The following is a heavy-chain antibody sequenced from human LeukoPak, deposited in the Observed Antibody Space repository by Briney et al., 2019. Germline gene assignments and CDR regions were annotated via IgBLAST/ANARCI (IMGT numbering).Heavy chain of an antibody. CDR1: GFTFSSYA. V-gene: IGHV3-23*01. D-gene: IGHD6-19*01. CDR3: AKDPRGSGWYYFDY. CDR2: ISGSGGST. J-gene: IGHJ4*02. Sequence: GGSLRLSCAASGFTFSSYAMSWVRQAPGKGLEWVSAISGSGGSTYSADSVKGRFTISRDNSKNTLYLQMNSLRAEDTAVYYCAKDPRGSGWYYFDYWGQGTLVTVSS.